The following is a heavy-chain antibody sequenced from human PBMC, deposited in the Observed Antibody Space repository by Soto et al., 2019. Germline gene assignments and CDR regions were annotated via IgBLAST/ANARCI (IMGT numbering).Heavy chain of an antibody. CDR2: IYHSGST. CDR1: SGSISSSNW. CDR3: AREVVVVVPAAMSWFDP. J-gene: IGHJ5*02. V-gene: IGHV4-4*02. D-gene: IGHD2-2*01. Sequence: SETLSLTCAVSSGSISSSNWWSWVRQPPGKGLEWIGEIYHSGSTNYNPSLKSRVTISVDKSKNQFSLKLSSVTAADTAVYYCAREVVVVVPAAMSWFDPWGQGTLVTVSS.